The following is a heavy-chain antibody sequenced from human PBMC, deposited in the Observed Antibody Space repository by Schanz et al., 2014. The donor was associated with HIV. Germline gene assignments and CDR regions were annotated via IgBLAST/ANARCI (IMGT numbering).Heavy chain of an antibody. D-gene: IGHD3-22*01. CDR2: ISYDGTKK. J-gene: IGHJ4*02. CDR1: AFNFDSYG. Sequence: QVQLVESGGGVVQPGRSLRLSCVASAFNFDSYGMHWVRQAPGKGLEWVAVISYDGTKKHYADSVKGRFTISRDNSKNTMYLKMNSLRVDDTAVYYCAKPEYDSRGNSQSHFDYWGQGTLVTVSS. CDR3: AKPEYDSRGNSQSHFDY. V-gene: IGHV3-30*18.